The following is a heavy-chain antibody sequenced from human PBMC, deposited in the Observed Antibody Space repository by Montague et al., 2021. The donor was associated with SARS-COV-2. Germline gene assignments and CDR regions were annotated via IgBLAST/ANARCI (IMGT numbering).Heavy chain of an antibody. Sequence: SLRLSCAASGFTFSSYSMNWVRQAPGKGLEWVSSISSSSSYIYYADSVKGRFTISRDNAKNSLYLQMNSLRAEDTAVYYCARVSRSSWYGGSLGEALDYWGQGTLVTVS. D-gene: IGHD6-13*01. CDR3: ARVSRSSWYGGSLGEALDY. CDR1: GFTFSSYS. J-gene: IGHJ4*02. V-gene: IGHV3-21*01. CDR2: ISSSSSYI.